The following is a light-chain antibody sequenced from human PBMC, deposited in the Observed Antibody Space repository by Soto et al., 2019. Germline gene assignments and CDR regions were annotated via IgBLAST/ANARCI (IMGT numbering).Light chain of an antibody. CDR1: SSDIGGYNY. Sequence: QSALTQPPSASGSPGQSVTISCTGTSSDIGGYNYVSWYQQHPGKAPKLMIHEVSKRPSGVPDRFFGSKSGNTASLTVSGLQAEDEADYYCSSYAGSNNLYVFGTGTKLTVL. J-gene: IGLJ1*01. V-gene: IGLV2-8*01. CDR2: EVS. CDR3: SSYAGSNNLYV.